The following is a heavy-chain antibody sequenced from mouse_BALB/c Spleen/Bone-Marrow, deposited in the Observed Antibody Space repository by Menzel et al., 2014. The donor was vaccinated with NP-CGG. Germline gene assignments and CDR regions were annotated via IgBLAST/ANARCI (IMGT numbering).Heavy chain of an antibody. J-gene: IGHJ4*01. V-gene: IGHV1S137*01. Sequence: VQLQGSGAELVRPGVSVKISCKGSGYTFTDYAMHWVKQSHAKSLEWIGVISTYYGDASYNQKFKGKATMTVDKSSSTAYMELARLTSEDSAIYYCARRGGFYAMDYWGQGTSVTVSS. CDR1: GYTFTDYA. CDR2: ISTYYGDA. CDR3: ARRGGFYAMDY.